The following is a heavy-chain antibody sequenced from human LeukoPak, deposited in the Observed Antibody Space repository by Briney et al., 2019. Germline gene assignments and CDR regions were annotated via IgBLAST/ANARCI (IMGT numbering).Heavy chain of an antibody. D-gene: IGHD3-10*01. V-gene: IGHV3-21*01. CDR3: ARGPPKVPGYYDSGT. CDR2: ISSSGTYI. Sequence: PGGSLRLSCAAPGFSFSSYTMNWVRQAPGMGLEWVSSISSSGTYIYYADSLKGRFTISRDNAEKAVYLQMSSLRAEDTAVYYCARGPPKVPGYYDSGTWGQGTLVTVSS. J-gene: IGHJ5*02. CDR1: GFSFSSYT.